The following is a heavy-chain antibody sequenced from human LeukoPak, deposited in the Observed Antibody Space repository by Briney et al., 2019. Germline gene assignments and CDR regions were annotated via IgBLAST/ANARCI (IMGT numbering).Heavy chain of an antibody. CDR3: AKGSGLTGTFFDY. D-gene: IGHD7-27*01. CDR1: GFTFSSYA. Sequence: AGSLRLSCAASGFTFSSYAMSWVRQAPGRGLEWVSTISGSGGSTYYADSVKGRFTISRDNSKNTLYLQMNSLRAEDTAVYYCAKGSGLTGTFFDYWGQGTLVTVSS. CDR2: ISGSGGST. J-gene: IGHJ4*02. V-gene: IGHV3-23*01.